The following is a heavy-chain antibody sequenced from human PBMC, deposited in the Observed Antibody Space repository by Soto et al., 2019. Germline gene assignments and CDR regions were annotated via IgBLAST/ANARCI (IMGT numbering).Heavy chain of an antibody. CDR2: ISGHGDAT. V-gene: IGHV3-23*01. CDR1: GFPFTGYA. J-gene: IGHJ4*02. Sequence: QPGGSLRLSCAASGFPFTGYAMSWVRQAPGKGLEWVSAISGHGDATFYADSVKGRFTISRDNSKNTLYLHMNSLRAEDTALYYCANSRVSMVRGLIILPNYWGQGTLVTVSS. D-gene: IGHD3-10*01. CDR3: ANSRVSMVRGLIILPNY.